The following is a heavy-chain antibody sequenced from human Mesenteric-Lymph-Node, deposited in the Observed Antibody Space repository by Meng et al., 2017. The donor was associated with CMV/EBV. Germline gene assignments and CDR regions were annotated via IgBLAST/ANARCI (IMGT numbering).Heavy chain of an antibody. V-gene: IGHV4-31*02. CDR3: ARDSYVTMVRGVGYFNL. CDR2: IFHSGYT. Sequence: ISSGDCYWRWIRQHPVKGLEWIGYIFHSGYTYYNPSLRSRVTMSLDTSKNQFSLSLSSVTAADTAVYFCARDSYVTMVRGVGYFNLWGRGTLVTVSS. J-gene: IGHJ2*01. D-gene: IGHD3-10*01. CDR1: ISSGDCY.